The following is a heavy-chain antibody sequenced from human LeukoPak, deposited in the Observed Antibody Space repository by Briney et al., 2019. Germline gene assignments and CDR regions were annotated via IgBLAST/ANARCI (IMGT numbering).Heavy chain of an antibody. D-gene: IGHD5-24*01. CDR3: AREDGYNEEFDY. V-gene: IGHV4-61*01. J-gene: IGHJ4*02. Sequence: SETLSLTCTVSGGSVSSGSYYWSWIRQPPGKGLEWIGYIYYSGSTNYNPSLKSRVTISVDTSKNQFSLKLSSVTAADTAVYYCAREDGYNEEFDYWGQGTPVTVSS. CDR1: GGSVSSGSYY. CDR2: IYYSGST.